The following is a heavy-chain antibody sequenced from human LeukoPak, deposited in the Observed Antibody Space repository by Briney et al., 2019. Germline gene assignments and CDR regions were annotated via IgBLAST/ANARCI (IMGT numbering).Heavy chain of an antibody. CDR1: GGTFSSYA. D-gene: IGHD6-19*01. V-gene: IGHV1-69*01. CDR3: ARMNWALGSGWYYFDY. J-gene: IGHJ4*02. CDR2: IIPIFGTA. Sequence: PAASVKVSCKASGGTFSSYAISWVRQAPGQGLEWMGGIIPIFGTANYAQKFQGRVTITADESTSTAYMELSSLRSEDTAVYYCARMNWALGSGWYYFDYWGQGTLVTVSS.